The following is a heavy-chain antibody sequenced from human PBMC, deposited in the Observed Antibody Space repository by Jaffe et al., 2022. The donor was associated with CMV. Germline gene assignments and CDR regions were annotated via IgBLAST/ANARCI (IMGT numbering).Heavy chain of an antibody. V-gene: IGHV3-64*01. CDR1: GFTFSSYA. Sequence: EVQLVESGGGLVQPGGSLRLSCAASGFTFSSYAMHWVRQAPGKGLEYVSAISSNGGSTYYANSVKGRFTISRDNSKNTLYLQMGSLRAEDMAVYYCAREDSSGWYDYWGQGTLVTVSS. D-gene: IGHD6-19*01. CDR3: AREDSSGWYDY. CDR2: ISSNGGST. J-gene: IGHJ4*02.